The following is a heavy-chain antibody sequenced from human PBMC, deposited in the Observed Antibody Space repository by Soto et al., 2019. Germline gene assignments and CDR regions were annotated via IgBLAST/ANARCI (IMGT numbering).Heavy chain of an antibody. J-gene: IGHJ6*03. D-gene: IGHD3-3*01. V-gene: IGHV4-39*01. CDR1: GGSISSSSYY. CDR2: IYYSGST. CDR3: ARAAEGTIFGDYYYYMDV. Sequence: SETLSLTCTVSGGSISSSSYYWGWIRQPPGKGLEWIGSIYYSGSTYYNPSLKSRVTISVDTSKNQFSLKLSSVTAADTAVYYCARAAEGTIFGDYYYYMDVWGKGTTVTVSS.